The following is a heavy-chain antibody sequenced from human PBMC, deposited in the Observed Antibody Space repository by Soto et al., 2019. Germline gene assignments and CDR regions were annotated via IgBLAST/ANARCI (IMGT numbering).Heavy chain of an antibody. CDR1: GFTFSDYY. V-gene: IGHV3-11*01. CDR2: ISISGGTI. CDR3: ARDKGYGAGAFDY. D-gene: IGHD3-10*01. J-gene: IGHJ4*02. Sequence: GGSLRLSCAASGFTFSDYYMSWIRRAPGKGLEWVSYISISGGTIYYAASVKGRFTIYRDNAKNSLYLQMNNLRAEDTDVYYCARDKGYGAGAFDYWGQGKPVKVSS.